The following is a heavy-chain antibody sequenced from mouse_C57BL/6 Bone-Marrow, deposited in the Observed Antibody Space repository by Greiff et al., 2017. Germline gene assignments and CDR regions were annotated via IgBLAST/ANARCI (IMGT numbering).Heavy chain of an antibody. D-gene: IGHD2-2*01. Sequence: EVKLMESGGGLVKPGGSLKLSCAASGFTFSSYAMSWVRQTPEKRLEWVATISDGGSYTYSPDNVKGRFTISRDNAKNNLYLQMSHLKSEDTAMYDCARERGSTMVTTGFAYWGQGTLVTVSA. V-gene: IGHV5-4*01. CDR2: ISDGGSYT. J-gene: IGHJ3*01. CDR3: ARERGSTMVTTGFAY. CDR1: GFTFSSYA.